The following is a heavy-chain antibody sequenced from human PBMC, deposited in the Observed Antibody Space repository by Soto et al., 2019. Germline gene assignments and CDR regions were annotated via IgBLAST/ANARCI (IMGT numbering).Heavy chain of an antibody. CDR2: IKSKTDGGTT. J-gene: IGHJ6*03. CDR1: GFTFSNAW. D-gene: IGHD6-13*01. CDR3: TTAYAQQLVLSGYYYYYMDV. Sequence: EVQVVESGGGLVKPGGSLRLSCAASGFTFSNAWMSWVRQAPGKGLEWVGRIKSKTDGGTTDYAAPVKGRFTISRDDSKNTLYLQMNSLKTEDTAVYYCTTAYAQQLVLSGYYYYYMDVWGTGTTVTVSS. V-gene: IGHV3-15*01.